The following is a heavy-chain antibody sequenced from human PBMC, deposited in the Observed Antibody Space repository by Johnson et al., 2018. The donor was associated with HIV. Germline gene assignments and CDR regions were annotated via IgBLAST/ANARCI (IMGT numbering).Heavy chain of an antibody. Sequence: VQLVESGGNFVQPGRSLRLSCAASGFTFDDYAMHWVRQAPGKGLEWVSGIFWNTGNIDYADSVKGRFTISRDNATNSLFLQMNIVRDEDTAVYYCVRGGAVAPSSGFDIWGPGTVVTVSS. CDR2: IFWNTGNI. D-gene: IGHD6-19*01. V-gene: IGHV3-9*01. CDR1: GFTFDDYA. CDR3: VRGGAVAPSSGFDI. J-gene: IGHJ3*02.